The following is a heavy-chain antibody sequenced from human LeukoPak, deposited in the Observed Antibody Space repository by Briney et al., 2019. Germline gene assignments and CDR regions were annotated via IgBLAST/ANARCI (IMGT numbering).Heavy chain of an antibody. J-gene: IGHJ4*02. CDR1: GFTVSSNY. Sequence: GGSLRLSCAASGFTVSSNYMGWVPQAPGKGLEWVSVIYSGGSTYYADSVKGRFTISRDNSKNTLYLQMNNLRAEDTAVYYCARDRGGNYFDYWGQGTLVTVSS. CDR2: IYSGGST. D-gene: IGHD3-16*01. CDR3: ARDRGGNYFDY. V-gene: IGHV3-53*01.